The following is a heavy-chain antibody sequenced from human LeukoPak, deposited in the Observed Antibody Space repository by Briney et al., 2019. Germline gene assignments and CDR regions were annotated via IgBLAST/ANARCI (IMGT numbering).Heavy chain of an antibody. CDR2: AYYSGGT. CDR1: GGSISSGDYY. J-gene: IGHJ3*02. CDR3: ARVYDYDSSVSDAFEI. D-gene: IGHD3-22*01. V-gene: IGHV4-61*08. Sequence: SETLSLTCTVSGGSISSGDYYWSWIRQPPGNGLEWIGSAYYSGGTHYSRSLQSRVTISVDTSKNQFSLKLTSVTAADTAVYYCARVYDYDSSVSDAFEIWGRGTMVTVSS.